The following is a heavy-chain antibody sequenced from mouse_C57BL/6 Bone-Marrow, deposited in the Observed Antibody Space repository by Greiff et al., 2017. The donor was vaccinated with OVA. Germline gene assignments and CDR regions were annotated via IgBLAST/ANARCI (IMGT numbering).Heavy chain of an antibody. CDR2: IWTGGGT. CDR3: ARKGEDYGSSLYYFDY. CDR1: GFSLTSYA. Sequence: VKVEESGPGLVAPSQSLSITCTVSGFSLTSYAISWVRQPPGKGLEWLGVIWTGGGTNYNSALKSRLSISKDNSKSQVFLKMNSLQTDDTARYYCARKGEDYGSSLYYFDYGGQGTTLTVSS. V-gene: IGHV2-9-1*01. J-gene: IGHJ2*01. D-gene: IGHD1-1*01.